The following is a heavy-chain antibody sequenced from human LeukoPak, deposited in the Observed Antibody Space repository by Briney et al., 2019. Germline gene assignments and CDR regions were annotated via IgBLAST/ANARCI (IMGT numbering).Heavy chain of an antibody. CDR1: GFTFNNYA. CDR3: SKEGGGIPAAHPSDH. CDR2: LSASGRST. D-gene: IGHD2-2*01. V-gene: IGHV3-23*01. J-gene: IGHJ4*02. Sequence: TGGSLRLSCTASGFTFNNYAMSWVRQAPGKGLEWVSALSASGRSTYYADSVEGRFTISRDNSKNTLYLDMDSLRAEDTAVYYCSKEGGGIPAAHPSDHRGQGTLVTVSS.